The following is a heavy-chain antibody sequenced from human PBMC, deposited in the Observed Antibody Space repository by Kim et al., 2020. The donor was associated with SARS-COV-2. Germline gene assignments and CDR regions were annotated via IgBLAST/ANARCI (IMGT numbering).Heavy chain of an antibody. CDR2: ISGSGGST. Sequence: GGSLRLSCAASGFTFSSYAMSWVRQAPGKGLEWVSAISGSGGSTYYADSVKGRFTISRDNSKNTLYLQMNSLRAEDTAVYYCAKMETAAAIWSGPENWFDPWGQGTLVTVSS. V-gene: IGHV3-23*01. D-gene: IGHD3-3*01. CDR1: GFTFSSYA. CDR3: AKMETAAAIWSGPENWFDP. J-gene: IGHJ5*02.